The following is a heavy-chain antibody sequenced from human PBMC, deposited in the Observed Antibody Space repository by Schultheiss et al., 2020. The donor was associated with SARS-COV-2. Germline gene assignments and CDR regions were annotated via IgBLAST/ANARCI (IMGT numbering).Heavy chain of an antibody. CDR1: GFTFSSYA. D-gene: IGHD1-14*01. V-gene: IGHV3-23*01. Sequence: GGSLRLSCAASGFTFSSYAMSWVRQAPGKGLEWVSAISGSGANTHYADSVKGRFTISRDTAKNTLYLRMNSLRAEDTAVYYCARGATTHGMDVWGQGTTVTVSS. CDR3: ARGATTHGMDV. J-gene: IGHJ6*02. CDR2: ISGSGANT.